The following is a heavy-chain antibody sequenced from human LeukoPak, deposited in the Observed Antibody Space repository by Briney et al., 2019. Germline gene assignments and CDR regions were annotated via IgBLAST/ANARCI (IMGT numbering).Heavy chain of an antibody. CDR2: IKQDGSEK. CDR1: RFTFSSYA. V-gene: IGHV3-7*01. CDR3: ATAMASTTAAGTPVDY. Sequence: PGGSLRLSCVASRFTFSSYAMSWVRQAPGRGLEWVANIKQDGSEKYYVASVKGRFTISRNNAKNSLYLQMNSLRAEDTAVYYCATAMASTTAAGTPVDYWGQGTLVTVST. D-gene: IGHD6-13*01. J-gene: IGHJ4*02.